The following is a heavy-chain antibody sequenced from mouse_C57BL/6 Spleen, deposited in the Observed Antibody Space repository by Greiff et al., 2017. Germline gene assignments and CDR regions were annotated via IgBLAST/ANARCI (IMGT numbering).Heavy chain of an antibody. Sequence: QVQLQQSGPELVKPGASVKISCKASGYAFSSSWMNWVKQRPGKGLEWIGRIYPGDGDTNYNGKFKGKATLTADKSSSTAYMQLSSLTSEDSAVDFCARSGTYAMDYWGQGTSVTVSS. D-gene: IGHD3-1*01. CDR3: ARSGTYAMDY. CDR1: GYAFSSSW. J-gene: IGHJ4*01. CDR2: IYPGDGDT. V-gene: IGHV1-82*01.